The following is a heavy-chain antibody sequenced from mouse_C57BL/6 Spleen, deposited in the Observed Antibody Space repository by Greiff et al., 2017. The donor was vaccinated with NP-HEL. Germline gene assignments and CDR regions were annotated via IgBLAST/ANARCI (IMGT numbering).Heavy chain of an antibody. D-gene: IGHD1-1*01. CDR3: ARGGYGSSSFAY. Sequence: QVQLKQSGPGLVQPSQSLSITCTVSGFSLTSYGVHWVRQSPGKGLEWLGVIWSGGSTDYNAAFISRLSISKDNSKSQVFFKMNSLQADDTAIYYCARGGYGSSSFAYWGQVTLVTVSA. V-gene: IGHV2-2*01. CDR1: GFSLTSYG. CDR2: IWSGGST. J-gene: IGHJ3*01.